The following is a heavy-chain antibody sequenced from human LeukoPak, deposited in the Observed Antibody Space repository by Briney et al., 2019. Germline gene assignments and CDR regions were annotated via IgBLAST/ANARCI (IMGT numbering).Heavy chain of an antibody. J-gene: IGHJ4*02. CDR1: GFTFSHYE. Sequence: AGGSLRLSCAASGFTFSHYEMNWVRQAPGKGLEWVSYITSDNAISYTDSVRGRFIISRDYAKDSLYLHMNSPRVEDTAIYYCARSNYYDTSGHYSFDYWGQGTQVTVSS. CDR3: ARSNYYDTSGHYSFDY. D-gene: IGHD3-22*01. CDR2: ITSDNAI. V-gene: IGHV3-48*03.